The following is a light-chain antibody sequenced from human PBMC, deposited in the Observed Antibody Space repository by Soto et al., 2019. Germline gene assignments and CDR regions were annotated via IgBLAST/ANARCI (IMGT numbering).Light chain of an antibody. V-gene: IGKV1-39*01. J-gene: IGKJ5*01. CDR2: AAS. Sequence: DIQLTQSTSPLSASVGDRVAITCLASQSISTYLNWYQQKPRKAPKVLIYAASNLQSGVPPRFSGSGSGTDFTLTISSLQPEDVATYFCQQSYMTPITFGQGRLLAV. CDR3: QQSYMTPIT. CDR1: QSISTY.